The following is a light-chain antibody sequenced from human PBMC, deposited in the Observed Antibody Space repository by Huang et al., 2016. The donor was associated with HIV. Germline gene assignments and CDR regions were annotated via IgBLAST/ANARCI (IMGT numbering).Light chain of an antibody. Sequence: AIRMTQSPSSLSASTGDRVTITCRASQDIGTSLAWYQHRPGKAPVLLIFDASNLQRVVPSRFTGSGSRTVFTLTIACLQVEDVATYYCQHSDGLSPLTFGGGTKVDI. CDR1: QDIGTS. J-gene: IGKJ4*01. V-gene: IGKV1-8*01. CDR2: DAS. CDR3: QHSDGLSPLT.